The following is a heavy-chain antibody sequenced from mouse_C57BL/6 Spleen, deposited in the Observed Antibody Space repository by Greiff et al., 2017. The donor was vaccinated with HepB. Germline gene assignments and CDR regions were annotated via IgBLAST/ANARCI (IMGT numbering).Heavy chain of an antibody. CDR3: AREDSSMDY. J-gene: IGHJ4*01. CDR2: INYDGSST. D-gene: IGHD3-2*01. Sequence: EVQLVASEGGLVQPGSSMKLSCTASGFTFSDYYMAWVRQVPEKGLEWVANINYDGSSTYYLDSLKSRFIISRDNAKNILYLQMSSLKSEDTATYYCAREDSSMDYWGQGTSVTVSS. CDR1: GFTFSDYY. V-gene: IGHV5-16*01.